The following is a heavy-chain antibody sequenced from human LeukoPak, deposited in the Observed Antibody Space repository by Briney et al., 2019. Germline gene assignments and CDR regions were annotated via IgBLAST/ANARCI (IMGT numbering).Heavy chain of an antibody. CDR2: INYSGST. CDR1: GGSFSGYY. V-gene: IGHV4-34*01. D-gene: IGHD6-19*01. J-gene: IGHJ6*04. Sequence: SETLSLTCAVYGGSFSGYYWSWIRQPPGKGLEWIGEINYSGSTNYNPSLKSRVTISVDTSKNQFSLKLSSVTAGDTAVYYCARGGKQWLSPYYYYGMDVWGKGTTVTVSS. CDR3: ARGGKQWLSPYYYYGMDV.